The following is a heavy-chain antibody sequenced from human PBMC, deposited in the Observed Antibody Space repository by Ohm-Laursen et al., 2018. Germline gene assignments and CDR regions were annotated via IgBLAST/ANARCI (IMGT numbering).Heavy chain of an antibody. CDR3: VKLGGTVAGWDYLDY. D-gene: IGHD6-19*01. V-gene: IGHV3-30*18. J-gene: IGHJ4*02. CDR1: GFTFSSYG. Sequence: SLRLSCAATGFTFSSYGMHWVRQAPGKGLEWVAVISYDGSNKYYADSVKGRFTISRDNSKNTLYLQMNSLRAEDTAVYYCVKLGGTVAGWDYLDYWGQGTLVTVSS. CDR2: ISYDGSNK.